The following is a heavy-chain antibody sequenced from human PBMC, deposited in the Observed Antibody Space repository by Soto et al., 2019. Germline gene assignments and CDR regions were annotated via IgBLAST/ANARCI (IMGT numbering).Heavy chain of an antibody. D-gene: IGHD6-13*01. J-gene: IGHJ5*02. V-gene: IGHV1-3*01. CDR2: INAANGDT. CDR1: GYTFTSYG. Sequence: ASVNVSCKASGYTFTSYGIHWVRQAPGQRLEWMGWINAANGDTKYSPKFQGRVTITRDTSASTAYMELSSLRSEDTAVYYCVRRHVSATGIDWSDHWGQGTLVTVSS. CDR3: VRRHVSATGIDWSDH.